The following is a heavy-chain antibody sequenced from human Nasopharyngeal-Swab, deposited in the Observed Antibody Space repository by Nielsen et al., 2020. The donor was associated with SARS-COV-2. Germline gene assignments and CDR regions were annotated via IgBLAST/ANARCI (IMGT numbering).Heavy chain of an antibody. CDR2: IYYSGTT. D-gene: IGHD3-3*01. V-gene: IGHV4-59*08. CDR3: ARLLDGHLDY. J-gene: IGHJ4*02. CDR1: ACSVNTYY. Sequence: SETLSLTCTVSACSVNTYYWSWIRQPPGKGLEWIGYIYYSGTTNHNPSFKSRVTISIDTSKNQFSLKLTSDTDADTAVYYCARLLDGHLDYWGQGALVTVSS.